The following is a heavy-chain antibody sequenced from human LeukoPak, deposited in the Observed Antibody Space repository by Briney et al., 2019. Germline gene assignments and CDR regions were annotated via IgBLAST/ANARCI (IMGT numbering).Heavy chain of an antibody. CDR3: ARDLHTYYYDSSGYSGYYYYGMDV. CDR1: GFTFSSYS. Sequence: GGSLRLSCAASGFTFSSYSMNWVRQAPGKGLEWVSSISSSSSYIYYADSVKGRFTISRDNSKNTLYLQMNSLRAEDTAVYYCARDLHTYYYDSSGYSGYYYYGMDVWGQGTTVTVSS. J-gene: IGHJ6*02. CDR2: ISSSSSYI. V-gene: IGHV3-21*04. D-gene: IGHD3-22*01.